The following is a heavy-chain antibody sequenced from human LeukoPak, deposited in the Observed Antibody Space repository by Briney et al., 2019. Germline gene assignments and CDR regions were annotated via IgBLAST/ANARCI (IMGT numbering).Heavy chain of an antibody. Sequence: ASVKVSCKASGGTFSSYAISWVRQAPGQGLEWMGRIIPIFGTANYAQKFQGRVTITTDESTSTAYMELSSLRSEDTAVYYCARELLGGSRDAFDIWGQGTMVTVSS. J-gene: IGHJ3*02. V-gene: IGHV1-69*05. CDR3: ARELLGGSRDAFDI. D-gene: IGHD1-26*01. CDR1: GGTFSSYA. CDR2: IIPIFGTA.